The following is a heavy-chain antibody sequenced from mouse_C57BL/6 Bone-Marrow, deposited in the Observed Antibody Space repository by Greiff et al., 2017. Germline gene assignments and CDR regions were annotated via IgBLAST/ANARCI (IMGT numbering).Heavy chain of an antibody. V-gene: IGHV1-64*01. CDR1: GYTFTSYW. D-gene: IGHD1-1*01. CDR2: IHPNSGST. Sequence: QVQLQQPGAELVKPGASVKLSCKASGYTFTSYWMHWVKQRPGQGLEWIGMIHPNSGSTNYNEKFKSKATLTVDKSSRTAYMQLSSLTSEDSAVYYCARSDYYGSPSPFGYWGQGTTLTVSS. J-gene: IGHJ2*01. CDR3: ARSDYYGSPSPFGY.